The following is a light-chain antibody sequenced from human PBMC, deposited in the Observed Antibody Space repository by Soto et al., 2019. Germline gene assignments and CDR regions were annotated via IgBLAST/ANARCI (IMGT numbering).Light chain of an antibody. J-gene: IGKJ1*01. Sequence: DIQMTQSPSSLSASVRDRVTITCQASQSISSYLNWYQQKPGKAPKLLIYAASSLQSGVPSRFSGSGSVTDFTLTVSSLQPEDFATYFCQQSYSTPRTFGQGTKVEVK. CDR2: AAS. V-gene: IGKV1-39*01. CDR1: QSISSY. CDR3: QQSYSTPRT.